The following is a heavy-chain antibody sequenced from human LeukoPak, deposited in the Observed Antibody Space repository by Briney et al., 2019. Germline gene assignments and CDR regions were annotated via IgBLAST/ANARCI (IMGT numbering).Heavy chain of an antibody. CDR2: INPNSGGT. CDR3: ARDRRGYSYGRYYMDV. Sequence: ASVKVSCKASGYTFTGYYMHWVRQAPGQGLEWMGWINPNSGGTNYAQKFQGRVTMTRDTSISTAYMELSRLRSDDTAVYYCARDRRGYSYGRYYMDVWGKGTTVTISS. J-gene: IGHJ6*03. CDR1: GYTFTGYY. V-gene: IGHV1-2*02. D-gene: IGHD5-18*01.